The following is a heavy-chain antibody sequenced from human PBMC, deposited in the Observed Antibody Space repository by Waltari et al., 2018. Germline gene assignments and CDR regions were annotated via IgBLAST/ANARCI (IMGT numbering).Heavy chain of an antibody. V-gene: IGHV1-2*02. Sequence: QVQLVQSGAEVKKPGASVKVSCKASGYTFTGYYMHWVRQAPGQGLEWMGWINPNSGGTNDAQKFQGRVTMTRDTSISTAYMELSRLRSDDTAVYYCARERSLVRGKKGNYYYMDVWGKGTTVTVSS. CDR1: GYTFTGYY. CDR3: ARERSLVRGKKGNYYYMDV. J-gene: IGHJ6*03. D-gene: IGHD3-10*01. CDR2: INPNSGGT.